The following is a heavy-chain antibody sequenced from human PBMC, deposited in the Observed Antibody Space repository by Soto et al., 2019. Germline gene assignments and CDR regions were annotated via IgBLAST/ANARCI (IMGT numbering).Heavy chain of an antibody. CDR2: ISGSGGST. CDR3: AAEFSAYYYYGMDV. V-gene: IGHV3-23*01. CDR1: GFTFSSYA. J-gene: IGHJ6*02. Sequence: GGSLRLSCAASGFTFSSYAMSWVRQAPGKGLEWVSAISGSGGSTYYTDSVKGRFTISRDNSKNTLYLQMNSLRAEDTAVYYCAAEFSAYYYYGMDVWGQGTTVTVSS.